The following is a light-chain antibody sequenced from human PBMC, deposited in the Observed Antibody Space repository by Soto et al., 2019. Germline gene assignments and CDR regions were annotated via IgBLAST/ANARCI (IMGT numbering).Light chain of an antibody. CDR1: RGITSW. CDR2: RAS. V-gene: IGKV1-12*01. Sequence: DIQMTQSPSSVSASVGDRVTITCRASRGITSWLAWYQQKPGKAPKLLIYRASNLQSGVPSRFSGSGSGTDFTLTISGLQPADFATYYCQQTTTFPLTFGGGTKVEIK. CDR3: QQTTTFPLT. J-gene: IGKJ4*01.